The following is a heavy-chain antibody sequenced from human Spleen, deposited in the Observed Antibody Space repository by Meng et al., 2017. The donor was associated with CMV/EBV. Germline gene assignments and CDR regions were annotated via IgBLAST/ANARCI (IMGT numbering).Heavy chain of an antibody. J-gene: IGHJ4*02. CDR1: GFTFSDYY. V-gene: IGHV3-23*01. CDR3: ARLEWLLSYFDY. CDR2: IGGSGRNT. D-gene: IGHD3-3*01. Sequence: GESLKISCAASGFTFSDYYMSWIRQAPGKGLEWVSGIGGSGRNTYYADFVKGRFTISRDNSKNTLYLQMNSLRAEDTAVYYCARLEWLLSYFDYWGQGTLVTVSS.